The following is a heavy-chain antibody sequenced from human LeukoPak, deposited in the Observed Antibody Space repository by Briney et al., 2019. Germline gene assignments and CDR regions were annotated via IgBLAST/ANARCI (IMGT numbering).Heavy chain of an antibody. CDR3: ARHPPRGSRGSAFDN. CDR2: IFSSGTT. V-gene: IGHV4-59*08. J-gene: IGHJ3*02. CDR1: DGSLSNYY. Sequence: PSQTLSLTCTLSDGSLSNYYRSWIRHPPGKGLEWIGYIFSSGTTTYNPSLRGRVAISVDTSKNQVSLNLRSVTAADTALYFCARHPPRGSRGSAFDNWGQGTVVAVSS. D-gene: IGHD5-24*01.